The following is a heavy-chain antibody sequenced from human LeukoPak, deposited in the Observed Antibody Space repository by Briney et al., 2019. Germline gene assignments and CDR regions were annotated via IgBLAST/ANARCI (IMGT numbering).Heavy chain of an antibody. J-gene: IGHJ3*02. D-gene: IGHD3-10*01. Sequence: VASVKGSCKASGYTFTGHYIHWGRQAPGQGLEWMGWINPNSGGTNYAQKFQGRVTTTRDTSISTAYMELSRLRSDDTAVYYCARDLTPGWFGPGIWGQGTMVTVSS. CDR3: ARDLTPGWFGPGI. CDR2: INPNSGGT. CDR1: GYTFTGHY. V-gene: IGHV1-2*02.